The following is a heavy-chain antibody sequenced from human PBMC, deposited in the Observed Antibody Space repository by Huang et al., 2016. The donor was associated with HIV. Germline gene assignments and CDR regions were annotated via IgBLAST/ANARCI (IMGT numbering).Heavy chain of an antibody. Sequence: EVQLVESGGGLVKPGGSLRLSCAASGFTFKDAWMSWVRQTPGKGLEWVGLIKTKDDWGTTDYAAPVKGRFSMSRDDSKNTFYLQMNSLKSEDTAVYYCTTWARTSAGGNWGQGTLVSVSS. V-gene: IGHV3-15*01. CDR3: TTWARTSAGGN. D-gene: IGHD6-25*01. J-gene: IGHJ4*02. CDR2: IKTKDDWGTT. CDR1: GFTFKDAW.